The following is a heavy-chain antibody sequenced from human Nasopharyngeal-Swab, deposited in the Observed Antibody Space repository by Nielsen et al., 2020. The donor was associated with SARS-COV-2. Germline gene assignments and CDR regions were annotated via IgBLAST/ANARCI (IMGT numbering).Heavy chain of an antibody. D-gene: IGHD3-10*01. CDR2: IIHIFGTA. CDR3: AGWITMIRGATFDI. V-gene: IGHV1-69*13. CDR1: AGTFSSYA. Sequence: SVKASCKASAGTFSSYAVSWVRQAPAQGLEWMGGIIHIFGTANYAQKFQGRVTITADESTSTAFMELSSLRSEDTAVYYCAGWITMIRGATFDIWGQGTMVTVSS. J-gene: IGHJ3*02.